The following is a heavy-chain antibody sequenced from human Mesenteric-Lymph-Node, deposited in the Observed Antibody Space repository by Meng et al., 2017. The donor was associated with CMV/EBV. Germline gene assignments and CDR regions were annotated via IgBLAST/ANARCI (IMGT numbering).Heavy chain of an antibody. CDR1: GFTFSNYE. V-gene: IGHV3-48*03. CDR3: ARGPLIQLWLGELDV. D-gene: IGHD5-18*01. Sequence: GESLKISCAASGFTFSNYEMSWVRQAPGKGLEWVSYISSSAYISSSAGTIYYADSVKGRFTISRDNAKNSLYLQMNSLRAEDTAVYYCARGPLIQLWLGELDVWGQGTTVTVSS. CDR2: ISSSAYISSSAGTI. J-gene: IGHJ6*02.